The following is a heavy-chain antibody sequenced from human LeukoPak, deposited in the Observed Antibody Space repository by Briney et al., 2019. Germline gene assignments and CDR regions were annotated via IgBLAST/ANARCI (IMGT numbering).Heavy chain of an antibody. J-gene: IGHJ4*02. CDR1: GYTFTSYG. V-gene: IGHV1-18*01. D-gene: IGHD6-19*01. Sequence: ASVKVSCKASGYTFTSYGISWVRQAPGQGLEWMGWISTYNGNTNYAQNLQGRVTMTTDTSTSTAYMELRSLRSDDTAVYYCTRSRSIAVAATSVDNWGQATLVTVSS. CDR2: ISTYNGNT. CDR3: TRSRSIAVAATSVDN.